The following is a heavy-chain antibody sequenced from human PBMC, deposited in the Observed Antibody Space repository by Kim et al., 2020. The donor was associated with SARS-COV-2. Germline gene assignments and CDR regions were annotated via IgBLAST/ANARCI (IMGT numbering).Heavy chain of an antibody. Sequence: GGSLRLSCAASGFTFSSYAMSWVRQAPGKGLEWVSAISGSGGSTYYADSVKGRFTISRDNSKNTLYLQMNSLRAEDTAVYYCAKHLHCSGGSCYSGGFDYWGQGTLVTVSS. J-gene: IGHJ4*02. CDR1: GFTFSSYA. CDR2: ISGSGGST. CDR3: AKHLHCSGGSCYSGGFDY. V-gene: IGHV3-23*01. D-gene: IGHD2-15*01.